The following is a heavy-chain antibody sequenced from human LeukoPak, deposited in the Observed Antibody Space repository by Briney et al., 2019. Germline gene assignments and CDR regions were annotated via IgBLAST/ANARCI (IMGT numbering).Heavy chain of an antibody. Sequence: PGGSLRLSCAAFGFTFRSYWMTWVRQAPGKGLEWVANIKPDESEKYYMDSVKGRFTISRDSAKNSVYLQMNSLRAEDTAVYYCARSPDGMDVWGQGTTVTVSS. CDR2: IKPDESEK. J-gene: IGHJ6*02. CDR1: GFTFRSYW. V-gene: IGHV3-7*01. CDR3: ARSPDGMDV.